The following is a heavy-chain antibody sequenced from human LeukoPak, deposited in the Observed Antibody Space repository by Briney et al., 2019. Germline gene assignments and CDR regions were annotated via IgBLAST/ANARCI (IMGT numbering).Heavy chain of an antibody. D-gene: IGHD3-16*02. CDR1: GDSVSRNSAT. Sequence: SQTLSLTCAISGDSVSRNSATWNWIRQSPSRGLVWLGRTYHRSKWYNDYAVSVKSRITINPDTSKNQFSLQLNSVTPEDTAVYYCARDPDPFSRLSVFDIWGQGTMVTVSS. J-gene: IGHJ3*02. CDR3: ARDPDPFSRLSVFDI. CDR2: TYHRSKWYN. V-gene: IGHV6-1*01.